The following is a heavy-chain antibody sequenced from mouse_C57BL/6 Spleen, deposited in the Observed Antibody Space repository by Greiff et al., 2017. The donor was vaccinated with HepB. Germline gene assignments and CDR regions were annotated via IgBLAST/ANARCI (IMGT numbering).Heavy chain of an antibody. CDR3: ARLGSNYDY. D-gene: IGHD2-5*01. CDR1: GYTFTSYW. J-gene: IGHJ2*01. Sequence: VQLKQPGAELVKPGASVKLSCKASGYTFTSYWMQWVKQRPGQGLEWIGEIDPSDSYTNYNQKFKGKATLTVDTSSSTAYMQLSSLTSEDSAVYYCARLGSNYDYWGQGTTLTVSS. CDR2: IDPSDSYT. V-gene: IGHV1-50*01.